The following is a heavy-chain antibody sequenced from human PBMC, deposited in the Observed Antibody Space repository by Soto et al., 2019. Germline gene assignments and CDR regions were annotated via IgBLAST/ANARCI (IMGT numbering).Heavy chain of an antibody. D-gene: IGHD3-22*01. V-gene: IGHV1-69*13. J-gene: IGHJ4*02. CDR3: ATSMGGYYYDFDY. CDR1: GGTLSSYA. Sequence: SVKVSCKASGGTLSSYAISWVRQAPGQGLEWMGGIIPIFGTANYAQKFQGRVTITADESTSTAYMELSSLRSEDTAVYYCATSMGGYYYDFDYWGQGTLVTVSS. CDR2: IIPIFGTA.